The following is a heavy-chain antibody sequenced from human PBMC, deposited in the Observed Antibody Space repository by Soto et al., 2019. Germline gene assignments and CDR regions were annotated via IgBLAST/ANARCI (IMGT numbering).Heavy chain of an antibody. D-gene: IGHD6-13*01. Sequence: QVQLVQSGAEVKKPGASVKVSCKASGYTFTSYDINWVRQATGQGLEWMGWMNPNSGNTGYAQKFQGRVTMTRNNSISTAYMELTSLRSEDTAVYYCARGVGGSSWYGTDYYYYYMDVWGKGTTVTVSS. CDR1: GYTFTSYD. J-gene: IGHJ6*03. CDR2: MNPNSGNT. V-gene: IGHV1-8*01. CDR3: ARGVGGSSWYGTDYYYYYMDV.